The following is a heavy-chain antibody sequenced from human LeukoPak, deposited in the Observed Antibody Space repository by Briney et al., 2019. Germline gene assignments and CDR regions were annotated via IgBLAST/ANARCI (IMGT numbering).Heavy chain of an antibody. V-gene: IGHV1-2*02. CDR2: INPNSGGT. Sequence: ASVKVSCKSSGYTFTGYYMHWVRQAPGQGLEWMGGINPNSGGTNYAQKFQGRVTMTRDTSISTAYMELSRLRSDDTAVYYCARDLTGKAAAYYYFAYWGQGTLVTVSS. CDR3: ARDLTGKAAAYYYFAY. CDR1: GYTFTGYY. J-gene: IGHJ4*02. D-gene: IGHD2-2*01.